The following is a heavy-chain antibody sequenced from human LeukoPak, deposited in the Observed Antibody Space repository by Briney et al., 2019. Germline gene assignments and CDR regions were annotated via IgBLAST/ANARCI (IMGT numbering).Heavy chain of an antibody. CDR1: GGSLRSYY. Sequence: PSETLSLTCTVSGGSLRSYYWSWIRQPPGKGLEWIGYIYYSGSTNYNPSLKSRVTISIDMSKNQFSLRLSSVTAADMAVYYCARHNEDVQLFYGLDVWGQGTTVTVSS. V-gene: IGHV4-59*08. CDR3: ARHNEDVQLFYGLDV. D-gene: IGHD2-2*01. CDR2: IYYSGST. J-gene: IGHJ6*02.